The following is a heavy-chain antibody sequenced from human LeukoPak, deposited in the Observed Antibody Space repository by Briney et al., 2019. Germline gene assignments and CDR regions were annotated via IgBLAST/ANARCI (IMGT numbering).Heavy chain of an antibody. CDR1: GFAFNTYT. CDR3: VRDSRPPDSIHFWSVNLFDP. J-gene: IGHJ5*02. V-gene: IGHV3-30*04. Sequence: GGSLRLSCAASGFAFNTYTIHWVRQPPGKGRRGVAVISYDGGNDYYADSVKGRFTISRDNSKNTLYLQMNSLRPEDTAVYYCVRDSRPPDSIHFWSVNLFDPWGQGTLVTVSS. D-gene: IGHD3-3*02. CDR2: ISYDGGND.